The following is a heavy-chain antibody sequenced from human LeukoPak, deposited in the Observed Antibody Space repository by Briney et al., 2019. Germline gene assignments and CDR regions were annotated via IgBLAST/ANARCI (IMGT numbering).Heavy chain of an antibody. CDR1: GFTFSSYS. D-gene: IGHD6-13*01. V-gene: IGHV3-21*01. CDR3: ARDQLSSSSWYEWWIDY. Sequence: PGGSLRLSCAASGFTFSSYSMNWVRQAPGKGLEWVSSITSSSRYIYYADSVKGRFTISRDNAKNSLYLQMNSLRAEDTAVYYCARDQLSSSSWYEWWIDYWGQGTLVTVSS. J-gene: IGHJ4*02. CDR2: ITSSSRYI.